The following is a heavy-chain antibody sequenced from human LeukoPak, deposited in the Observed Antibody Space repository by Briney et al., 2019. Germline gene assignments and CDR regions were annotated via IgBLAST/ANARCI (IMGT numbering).Heavy chain of an antibody. CDR3: ARRITGTGGDFDY. CDR2: IYPGDSDT. Sequence: GESLKISCKGSGYSFTSYWIGWVRQMPGKGLEWMGIIYPGDSDTRYSPSFQGQVTISADTSISTAYLQWSSLTASDTAMYYCARRITGTGGDFDYWGQGTLVTVSS. D-gene: IGHD1-20*01. CDR1: GYSFTSYW. J-gene: IGHJ4*02. V-gene: IGHV5-51*01.